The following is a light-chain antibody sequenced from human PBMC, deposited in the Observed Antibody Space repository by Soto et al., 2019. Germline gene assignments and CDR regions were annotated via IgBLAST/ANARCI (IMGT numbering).Light chain of an antibody. V-gene: IGLV2-14*03. CDR3: CSYTSSSTYV. CDR2: DVS. J-gene: IGLJ1*01. Sequence: QSVLTQPASVSGSPGQSITISCIGTSSDVGGYNYVSWYQHHPGKAPKLMIYDVSNRPSGVSTRFSGSKSGNTASLTISGLQAEDEADYYCCSYTSSSTYVFGTGTKVPVL. CDR1: SSDVGGYNY.